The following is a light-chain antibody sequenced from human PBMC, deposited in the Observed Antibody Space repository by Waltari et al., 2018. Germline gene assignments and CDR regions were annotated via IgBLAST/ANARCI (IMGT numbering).Light chain of an antibody. CDR2: KAS. CDR3: QQYNSYPS. J-gene: IGKJ1*01. V-gene: IGKV1-5*03. Sequence: DIQMTQSPSTLSTSVGDRVTITCRASQSISSWLAWYQQKPGKAPKLLIYKASSLKSGVPSRFSGGGSGTEFTLTISSLQPDDFATYYCQQYNSYPSFGQGTKVEIK. CDR1: QSISSW.